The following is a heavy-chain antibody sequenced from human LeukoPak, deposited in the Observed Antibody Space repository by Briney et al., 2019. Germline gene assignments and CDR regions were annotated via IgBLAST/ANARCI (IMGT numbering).Heavy chain of an antibody. J-gene: IGHJ4*02. CDR2: INQSGDT. V-gene: IGHV4-34*01. CDR1: GESFSGYY. Sequence: SETLSLTCAVYGESFSGYYWTWIRQPPGRGLEWIGEINQSGDTNYNPSLKSRVTLSVDTSKNQFSLKLRSVTAADTAVYYCARAQGTVAIDYWGQGTLVTVSS. CDR3: ARAQGTVAIDY. D-gene: IGHD5-12*01.